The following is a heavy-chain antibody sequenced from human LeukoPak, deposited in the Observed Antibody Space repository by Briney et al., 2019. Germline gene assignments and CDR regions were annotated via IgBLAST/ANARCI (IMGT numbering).Heavy chain of an antibody. Sequence: SETLSLTCTVSGGSISSYYWSWIRQPPGKGLEWIGYIYYSGSTNYNPSLKSRVTISVGTSKNQFSLKLSSVTAADTAVYYCARGAGSLRYFDWNAFDIRGQGTMVTVSS. V-gene: IGHV4-59*01. CDR1: GGSISSYY. CDR3: ARGAGSLRYFDWNAFDI. J-gene: IGHJ3*02. D-gene: IGHD3-9*01. CDR2: IYYSGST.